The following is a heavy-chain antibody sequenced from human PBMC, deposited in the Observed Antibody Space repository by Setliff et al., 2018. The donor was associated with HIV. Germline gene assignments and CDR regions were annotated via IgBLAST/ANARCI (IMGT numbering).Heavy chain of an antibody. CDR3: AKVALELKGDFCYMSV. V-gene: IGHV3-21*01. Sequence: PGGSLRLSCAASGFDFSAFSMNWVRQSPGKGLEWVSSISHSSRYIYYIDSLEGRFTVSRDNAKNLLFLRMNSLRAEDTAVYYCAKVALELKGDFCYMSVWGKGTTVTVSS. D-gene: IGHD1-7*01. CDR2: ISHSSRYI. CDR1: GFDFSAFS. J-gene: IGHJ6*04.